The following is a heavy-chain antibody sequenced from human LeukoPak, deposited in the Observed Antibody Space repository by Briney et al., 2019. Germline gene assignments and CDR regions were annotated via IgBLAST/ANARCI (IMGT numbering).Heavy chain of an antibody. J-gene: IGHJ5*02. CDR3: ARDWIVATNWFDP. CDR2: IYYSGST. Sequence: SETLSLTCTVSGGSISSSSYYWGWIRQPPGKGLEWIGSIYYSGSTYYNPSLKSRVTISVDTSKNQFSLKLSSVTAADTAVYYCARDWIVATNWFDPWGQGTLVTVSS. D-gene: IGHD5-12*01. V-gene: IGHV4-39*07. CDR1: GGSISSSSYY.